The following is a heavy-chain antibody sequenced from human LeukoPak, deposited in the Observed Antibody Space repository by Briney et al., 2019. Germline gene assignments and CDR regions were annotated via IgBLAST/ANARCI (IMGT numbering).Heavy chain of an antibody. V-gene: IGHV3-23*01. Sequence: GGSLRLSCAASGFTFRSYAMSWVRQAPGKGLEWVSAISSSGGSTYFADSVKGRFTISRDNSENTLYLQMNSLRVEDSAVYYCAKDVDSGGRLAFDFWGQGTMVTVS. CDR1: GFTFRSYA. D-gene: IGHD4-23*01. J-gene: IGHJ3*01. CDR3: AKDVDSGGRLAFDF. CDR2: ISSSGGST.